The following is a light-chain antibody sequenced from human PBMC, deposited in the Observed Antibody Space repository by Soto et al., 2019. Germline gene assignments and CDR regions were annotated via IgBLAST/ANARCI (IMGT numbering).Light chain of an antibody. Sequence: EIVLTQSPDTLSLSPGERATLSCRANQSVSSNFLAWYQQKPGQAPRLLISGASNRATGIPDRFSGSGSGTDFTLTISRLEPVDFAVYYCQQYGSSPRTFGQGTKVEI. CDR2: GAS. CDR3: QQYGSSPRT. CDR1: QSVSSNF. J-gene: IGKJ1*01. V-gene: IGKV3-20*01.